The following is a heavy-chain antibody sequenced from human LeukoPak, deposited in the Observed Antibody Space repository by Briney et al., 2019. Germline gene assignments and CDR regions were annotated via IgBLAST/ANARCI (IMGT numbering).Heavy chain of an antibody. Sequence: PGGSLRLSCAASGFTFRIYWMTWVRQAPGKGPEWVATIKESESEGHYVDSVKGRFTISRDNAKNSLHLHMNSLRAEDTAVYYCARVGADLKTYYMDVWGKGTTVTVSS. CDR2: IKESESEG. J-gene: IGHJ6*03. CDR1: GFTFRIYW. V-gene: IGHV3-7*01. CDR3: ARVGADLKTYYMDV.